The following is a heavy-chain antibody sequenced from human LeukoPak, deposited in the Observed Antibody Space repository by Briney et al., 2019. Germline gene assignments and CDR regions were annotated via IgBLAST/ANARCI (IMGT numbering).Heavy chain of an antibody. CDR1: GGSISNYY. CDR2: INTSRST. D-gene: IGHD6-19*01. Sequence: KPSETLSLTCTVSGGSISNYYWSWIRQPAGKGLEWIGRINTSRSTNYNPSLKSRVTMSADTSKNQFSLQLSSVTATDTAVYYCARGRAVAEYWGQGTLVTVSS. J-gene: IGHJ4*02. CDR3: ARGRAVAEY. V-gene: IGHV4-4*07.